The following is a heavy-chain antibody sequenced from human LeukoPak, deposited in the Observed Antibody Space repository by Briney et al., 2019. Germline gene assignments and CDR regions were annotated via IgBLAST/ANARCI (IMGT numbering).Heavy chain of an antibody. CDR3: AKDLTGYGAFDM. J-gene: IGHJ3*02. CDR1: GFTFSSRA. D-gene: IGHD3-9*01. V-gene: IGHV3-30*04. CDR2: ISYDASNK. Sequence: PGGSLRLSCAASGFTFSSRAMHWVRQAPGKGLEWVAFISYDASNKYYADSVKGRFSISRDNSKNTLYLQMDSLRVEDTAVYYCAKDLTGYGAFDMWGQGTMVTVSS.